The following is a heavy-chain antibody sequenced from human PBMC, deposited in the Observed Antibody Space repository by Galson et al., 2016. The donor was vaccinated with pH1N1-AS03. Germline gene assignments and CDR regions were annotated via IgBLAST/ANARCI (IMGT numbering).Heavy chain of an antibody. CDR1: GYSFTTYW. V-gene: IGHV5-10-1*01. J-gene: IGHJ5*02. CDR2: IDPSDSET. D-gene: IGHD4-17*01. CDR3: ARSDSRTRVTTIYST. Sequence: QSGAEVTKPGESLRISCRGSGYSFTTYWVIWVRQMPGKGLEWMGRIDPSDSETNYSPSFRGHVTISADKSINTAYLQWSSLKASDTAMYYCARSDSRTRVTTIYSTWGQGVQVTVSS.